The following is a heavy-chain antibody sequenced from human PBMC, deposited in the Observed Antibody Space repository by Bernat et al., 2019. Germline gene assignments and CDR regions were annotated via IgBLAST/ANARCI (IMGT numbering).Heavy chain of an antibody. J-gene: IGHJ4*02. Sequence: QVQLQQWGAGLLKPSETLSLTCAVYGGSFSGYYWSWIRQPPGKGLEWIGEIKHSGSTNYNPSLKSRVTISVDTSKNQFSLKLSSVTAADTAVYYWARGVFGSGWYVVHPHFDYWGQGTLVTVSS. D-gene: IGHD6-19*01. V-gene: IGHV4-34*01. CDR2: IKHSGST. CDR1: GGSFSGYY. CDR3: ARGVFGSGWYVVHPHFDY.